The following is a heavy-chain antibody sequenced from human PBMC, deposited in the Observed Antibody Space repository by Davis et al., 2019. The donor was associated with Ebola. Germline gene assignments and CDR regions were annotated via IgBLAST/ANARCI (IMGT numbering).Heavy chain of an antibody. CDR2: ISYDGSNK. D-gene: IGHD3-3*01. CDR1: GFTFSSYG. J-gene: IGHJ6*02. V-gene: IGHV3-30*18. Sequence: PGGSLRLSCAASGFTFSSYGMHWVRQAPGKGLEWVAVISYDGSNKYYADSVKGRFTIPRDNSKNTLYLQMNSLRAEDTAVYYCAKVARFLEWSLYYYYGMDVWGQGTTVTVSS. CDR3: AKVARFLEWSLYYYYGMDV.